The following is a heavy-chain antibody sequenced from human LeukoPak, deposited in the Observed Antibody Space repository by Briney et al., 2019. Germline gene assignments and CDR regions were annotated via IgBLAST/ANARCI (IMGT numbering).Heavy chain of an antibody. Sequence: PGGSLRLSCAASGFTFSSYAMHWVRQAPGKGLEWVAVISYDGSNKYYADSVKGRFTISRDNSKNTLYLQMNSLRAEDTAVYYCARSGITMVGGVSIGLLAFDIWGQGTMVTVSS. J-gene: IGHJ3*02. D-gene: IGHD3-10*01. CDR1: GFTFSSYA. CDR3: ARSGITMVGGVSIGLLAFDI. V-gene: IGHV3-30-3*01. CDR2: ISYDGSNK.